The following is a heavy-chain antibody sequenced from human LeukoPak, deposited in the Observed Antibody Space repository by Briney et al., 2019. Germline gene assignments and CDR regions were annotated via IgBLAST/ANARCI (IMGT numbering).Heavy chain of an antibody. V-gene: IGHV1-8*01. Sequence: ASVKVSCKASGYTFISYDINWVRQAAGQGLEWMGWMNPNSANTGYAEKFQGRVSMTRNNPISTAYMELSGLRSEDTAVYYCARARTDLESGDLAYAFEIWGQGTMITVSS. CDR1: GYTFISYD. CDR2: MNPNSANT. J-gene: IGHJ3*02. CDR3: ARARTDLESGDLAYAFEI. D-gene: IGHD7-27*01.